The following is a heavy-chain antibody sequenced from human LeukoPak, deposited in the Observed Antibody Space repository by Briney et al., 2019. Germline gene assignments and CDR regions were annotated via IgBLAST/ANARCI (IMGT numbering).Heavy chain of an antibody. J-gene: IGHJ6*03. CDR2: IYYSGST. Sequence: SETLSLTCTVSGGSISSYYWSWIRQPPGKGLEWIGYIYYSGSTNYNPSLKSRVTISVDTSKNQFSLKLSSVTAADTAVYYCARRHCSGGSCLSYMDVWGKGTTVTVSS. CDR1: GGSISSYY. CDR3: ARRHCSGGSCLSYMDV. V-gene: IGHV4-59*12. D-gene: IGHD2-15*01.